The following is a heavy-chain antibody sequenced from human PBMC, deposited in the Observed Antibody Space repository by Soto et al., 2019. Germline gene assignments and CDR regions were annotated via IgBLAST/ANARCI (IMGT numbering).Heavy chain of an antibody. D-gene: IGHD6-13*01. J-gene: IGHJ5*02. CDR3: ARDIAASITREVWFDP. V-gene: IGHV1-18*04. Sequence: QVQLVQSGAEVKKPGASVKVSCKASGYTFTSYYMHWVRQAPGQGLEWMGWISAYNGNTNYAQKLQGRVTMTTDTSTSTAYMELRSLRSDDTAVYYCARDIAASITREVWFDPWGQGTLVTVSS. CDR1: GYTFTSYY. CDR2: ISAYNGNT.